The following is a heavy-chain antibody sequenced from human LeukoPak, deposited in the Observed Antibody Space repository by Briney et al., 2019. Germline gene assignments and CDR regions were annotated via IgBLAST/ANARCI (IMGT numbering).Heavy chain of an antibody. V-gene: IGHV3-30*02. CDR2: IRYDGSNK. D-gene: IGHD1-26*01. Sequence: GGSLRLSCAASGFTFSSYGMHWVRQAPGKGLEWVAFIRYDGSNKYYADSVKGRFTISRDNAKNSLYLQMNSLRAEDTAVYYCARVGLVGAIGEDYWGQGTLVTVSS. CDR1: GFTFSSYG. CDR3: ARVGLVGAIGEDY. J-gene: IGHJ4*02.